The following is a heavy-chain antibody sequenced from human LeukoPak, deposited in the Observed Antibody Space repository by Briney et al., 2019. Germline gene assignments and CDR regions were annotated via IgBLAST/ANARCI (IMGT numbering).Heavy chain of an antibody. Sequence: ASVKVSCKASGYTFTSYGISWVRQAPGQGLEWMGWINPNSGGTNYAQKFQGRVTMTRDTSISTAYMELSRLRSDDTAVYYCARPMSSSWSGAFDYWGQGTLVTVSS. CDR3: ARPMSSSWSGAFDY. CDR2: INPNSGGT. J-gene: IGHJ4*02. D-gene: IGHD6-13*01. V-gene: IGHV1-2*02. CDR1: GYTFTSYG.